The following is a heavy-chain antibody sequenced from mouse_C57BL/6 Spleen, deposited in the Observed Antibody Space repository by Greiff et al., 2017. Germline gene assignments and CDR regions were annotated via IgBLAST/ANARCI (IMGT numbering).Heavy chain of an antibody. Sequence: QVQLKQSGAELVKPGASVKISCKASGYAFSSYWMNWVKQRPGKGLEWIGQIYPGDGDTNYNGKFKGKSTLTVDKSSSTAYMQLSSLTSEDSAVYYCARGATVVADAMDYWGQGTSVTVSS. V-gene: IGHV1-80*01. CDR3: ARGATVVADAMDY. CDR2: IYPGDGDT. D-gene: IGHD1-1*01. J-gene: IGHJ4*01. CDR1: GYAFSSYW.